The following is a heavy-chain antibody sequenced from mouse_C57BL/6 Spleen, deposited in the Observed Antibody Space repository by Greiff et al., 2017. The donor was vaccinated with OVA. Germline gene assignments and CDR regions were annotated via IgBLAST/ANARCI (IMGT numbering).Heavy chain of an antibody. Sequence: QVQLQQPGAELVMPGASVKLSCKASGYTFTSYWMHWVKQRPGQGLEWIGEIDPSDSYTNYNQKFKGKSTLTVDKSSSTAYMQLSSLTSEDSAVYYWARWDYAYYHSMDYWGQGTSVTVSS. D-gene: IGHD2-4*01. V-gene: IGHV1-69*01. CDR1: GYTFTSYW. CDR2: IDPSDSYT. J-gene: IGHJ4*01. CDR3: ARWDYAYYHSMDY.